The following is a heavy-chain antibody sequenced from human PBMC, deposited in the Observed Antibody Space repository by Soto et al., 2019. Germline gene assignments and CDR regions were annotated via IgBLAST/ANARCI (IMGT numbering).Heavy chain of an antibody. J-gene: IGHJ3*02. D-gene: IGHD3-22*01. Sequence: QVQLVQSGAEVKKPGSSVKVSCKSSGGTFSSYTISWVRQAPGQGLEWMGRIIPILGIANYAQKFQGRVTITEDKSTGPAYMELSSMRSEDTAVYYCAREDSSGYYYGAFDIWGQGTMVTVSS. CDR3: AREDSSGYYYGAFDI. CDR2: IIPILGIA. CDR1: GGTFSSYT. V-gene: IGHV1-69*02.